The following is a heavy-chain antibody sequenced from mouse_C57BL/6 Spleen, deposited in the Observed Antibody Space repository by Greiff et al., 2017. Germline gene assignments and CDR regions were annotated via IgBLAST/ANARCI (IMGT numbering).Heavy chain of an antibody. Sequence: EVQLKESGPELVKPGASVKISCKASGYSFTGYYMNWVKQSPEKSLEWIGEINPSTGGTTYNQKFKAKATLTVDKSSSTASMQLKSLTSEDSAVYYCVRVRGTMVDYAMEYWGQGTPVTVSS. D-gene: IGHD2-1*01. V-gene: IGHV1-42*01. J-gene: IGHJ4*01. CDR2: INPSTGGT. CDR3: VRVRGTMVDYAMEY. CDR1: GYSFTGYY.